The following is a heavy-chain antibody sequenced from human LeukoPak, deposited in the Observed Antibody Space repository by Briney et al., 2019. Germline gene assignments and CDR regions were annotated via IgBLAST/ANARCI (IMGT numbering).Heavy chain of an antibody. CDR1: GYSFNNYW. D-gene: IGHD6-25*01. CDR3: ARQDTEASGYHYAMDV. J-gene: IGHJ6*02. Sequence: GESLKISCKGSGYSFNNYWIGWVRQIPGKGLEWMGIIYPDDSDTRYSPSFQGQVTISADKSIRTAYLQWSSLKASDTAMYYCARQDTEASGYHYAMDVWGQGTTVTVSS. V-gene: IGHV5-51*01. CDR2: IYPDDSDT.